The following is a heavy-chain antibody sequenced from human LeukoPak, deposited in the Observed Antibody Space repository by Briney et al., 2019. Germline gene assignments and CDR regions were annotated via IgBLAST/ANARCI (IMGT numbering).Heavy chain of an antibody. J-gene: IGHJ4*02. CDR1: GIKFDDYA. CDR2: ISSRSSYI. Sequence: SGGSLRLSCVASGIKFDDYAMHWVRQAPGKGLEWVSSISSRSSYIDYADSLKGRFAISRDNAKNSLYLQMNSLRAEDTAVYYCARGKEPVAGSLSHFDYWGQGTLVTVSS. V-gene: IGHV3-21*01. CDR3: ARGKEPVAGSLSHFDY. D-gene: IGHD6-19*01.